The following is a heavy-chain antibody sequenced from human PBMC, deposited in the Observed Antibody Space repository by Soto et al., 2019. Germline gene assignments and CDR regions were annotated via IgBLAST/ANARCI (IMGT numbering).Heavy chain of an antibody. CDR3: ARDTITFGGVIDWHY. CDR2: ISAYNGNT. J-gene: IGHJ4*02. D-gene: IGHD3-16*02. CDR1: GYTFTSYG. Sequence: GASVKVSCKASGYTFTSYGISWVRQAPGQGLEWMGWISAYNGNTNYAQKLQGRVTVTTDTSTSTAYMELRSLRSDDTAVYYCARDTITFGGVIDWHYWGQGTLVTVSS. V-gene: IGHV1-18*01.